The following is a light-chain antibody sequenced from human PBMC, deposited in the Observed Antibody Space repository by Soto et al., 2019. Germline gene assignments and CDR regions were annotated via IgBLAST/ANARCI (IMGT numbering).Light chain of an antibody. CDR2: KAS. Sequence: DIQMTQSPSTLSASVGDRVTITCRASQSISSWLAWYQQKPGKAPKLLIYKASSLESGVPSRFSGSGSGTEFTLTISSLQPEDFATYFCLQHNSYPRTFGQGTKVDIK. CDR3: LQHNSYPRT. J-gene: IGKJ1*01. V-gene: IGKV1-5*03. CDR1: QSISSW.